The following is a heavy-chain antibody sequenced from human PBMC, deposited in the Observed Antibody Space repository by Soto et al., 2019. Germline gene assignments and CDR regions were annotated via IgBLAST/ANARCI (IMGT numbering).Heavy chain of an antibody. CDR2: ISYDGSNK. J-gene: IGHJ4*02. V-gene: IGHV3-30*03. Sequence: QVQLVESGGGVVQPGRSLRLSCAASGFIFSSYGMHWVRQAPGKGLEWVAVISYDGSNKYYADSVKGRFTISRDNSKNALYLQMNSLRAEGRGVYYCVAETYDYWGQGTLVTVSS. CDR3: VAETYDY. CDR1: GFIFSSYG.